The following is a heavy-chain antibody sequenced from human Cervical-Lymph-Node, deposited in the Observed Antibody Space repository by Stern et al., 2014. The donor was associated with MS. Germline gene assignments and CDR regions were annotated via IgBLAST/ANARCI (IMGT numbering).Heavy chain of an antibody. V-gene: IGHV3-33*01. Sequence: QVQLVESGGGVVQPGRSLRLSCAASGFTFSSSGMHWVRQAPGKGLEWLAIIYYDGSNRYYADSVKGRFTSSRDNSKNTLYLQMNSLRAEDTAVYYCAREGGNTAEYFQHWGQGTLVTVSS. D-gene: IGHD4-23*01. CDR2: IYYDGSNR. CDR1: GFTFSSSG. J-gene: IGHJ1*01. CDR3: AREGGNTAEYFQH.